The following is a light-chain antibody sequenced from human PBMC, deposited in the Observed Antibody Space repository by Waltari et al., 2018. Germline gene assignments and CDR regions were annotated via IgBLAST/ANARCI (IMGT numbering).Light chain of an antibody. J-gene: IGLJ2*01. CDR2: EGS. CDR1: SSDVGSYDL. V-gene: IGLV2-23*03. Sequence: QSALTQPASVSGSPGQSITISCTGTSSDVGSYDLVPWYQQHPGKAPNLMVYEGSKRPSGVSNRFSASKSGNTASLTISGLQAEDEADYYCCSYAGDSAFVVLGGGTKLTVL. CDR3: CSYAGDSAFVV.